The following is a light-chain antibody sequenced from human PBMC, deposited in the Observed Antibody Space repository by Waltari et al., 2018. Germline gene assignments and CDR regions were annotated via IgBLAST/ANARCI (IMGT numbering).Light chain of an antibody. CDR2: GAS. CDR3: HQYNNWPYT. J-gene: IGKJ2*01. Sequence: EIVMTQSPATFSVSPGDRATLSCRASESVSGTLAWYQQRPGQAPSLLIYGASTRASGIPARFSGSGSGTDFTLTISSLQSEDFAVYYCHQYNNWPYTFGQGTKLEIK. V-gene: IGKV3-15*01. CDR1: ESVSGT.